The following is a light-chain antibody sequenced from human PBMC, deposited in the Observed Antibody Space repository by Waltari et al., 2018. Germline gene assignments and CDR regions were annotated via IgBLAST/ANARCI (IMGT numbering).Light chain of an antibody. Sequence: QSVLTQPPSASGTPGQRVTISCSGSSSNIGSNYVYWYQQLPGTAPKLLSYGNNQRPSGVPDRFSGSKSGTSASLAISGLRSEDEADYYCAAWDDSLSGWVFGGGTKLTVL. CDR3: AAWDDSLSGWV. CDR1: SSNIGSNY. V-gene: IGLV1-47*01. J-gene: IGLJ3*02. CDR2: GNN.